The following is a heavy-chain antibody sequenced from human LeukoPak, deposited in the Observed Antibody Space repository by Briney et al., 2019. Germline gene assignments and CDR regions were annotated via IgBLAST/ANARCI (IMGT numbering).Heavy chain of an antibody. D-gene: IGHD1-26*01. V-gene: IGHV3-48*04. Sequence: GGSLRLSCAASGFIFSSYPMSWVRQAPGKGLEWVSYISSSGSTIYYADSVKGRFTISRDNAKNSLYLQMNSLRAEDTAIYYCATYVKWAAGDVWGQGTTVSVSS. J-gene: IGHJ6*02. CDR1: GFIFSSYP. CDR3: ATYVKWAAGDV. CDR2: ISSSGSTI.